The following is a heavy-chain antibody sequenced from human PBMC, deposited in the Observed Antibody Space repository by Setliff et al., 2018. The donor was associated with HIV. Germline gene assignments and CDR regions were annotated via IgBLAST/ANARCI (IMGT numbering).Heavy chain of an antibody. D-gene: IGHD1-26*01. CDR2: FDPEHGET. Sequence: ASVKVSCKVSGYKLTDLSMHWVRQAPGKGLEWMGGFDPEHGETMYAQNFQDRLTMTEATSTDTAYLQMSSPKTGDTAVYYCLGRWSYRLYWGQGTLVTVSS. CDR3: LGRWSYRLY. J-gene: IGHJ4*02. V-gene: IGHV1-24*01. CDR1: GYKLTDLS.